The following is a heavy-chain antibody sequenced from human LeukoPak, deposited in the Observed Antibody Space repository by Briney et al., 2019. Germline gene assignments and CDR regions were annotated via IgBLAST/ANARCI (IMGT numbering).Heavy chain of an antibody. CDR1: GGTLSSYA. Sequence: GASVKVSCKASGGTLSSYAISWVRQAPGQGLEWMGRIIPILGIANYAQKFQGRVTITADKSTSTAYMELSSLRSEDTAVYYCARDRTGYDILTGSLSIDYWGQGTLVTVSS. V-gene: IGHV1-69*04. D-gene: IGHD3-9*01. J-gene: IGHJ4*02. CDR3: ARDRTGYDILTGSLSIDY. CDR2: IIPILGIA.